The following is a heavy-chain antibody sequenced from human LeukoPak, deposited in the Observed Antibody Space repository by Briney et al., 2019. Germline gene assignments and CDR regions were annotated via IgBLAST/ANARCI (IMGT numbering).Heavy chain of an antibody. Sequence: SETLSLTCRASGCTISSYHWSWIRQPAGKELEWVGRIFHSGSTDYNPSLKSRVTMSVNTSKNQFSLNMTSVAAADTAVYYCAREMDSSGYYWLDYWGRGTLVTVSS. D-gene: IGHD3-22*01. CDR1: GCTISSYH. V-gene: IGHV4-4*07. CDR2: IFHSGST. J-gene: IGHJ4*02. CDR3: AREMDSSGYYWLDY.